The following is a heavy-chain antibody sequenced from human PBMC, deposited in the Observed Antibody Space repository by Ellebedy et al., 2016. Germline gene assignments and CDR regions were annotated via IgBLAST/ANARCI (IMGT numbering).Heavy chain of an antibody. CDR2: ISGSSSYI. CDR1: GFTFSSYS. V-gene: IGHV3-21*01. J-gene: IGHJ4*02. Sequence: GESLKISCAASGFTFSSYSMSWVRQAPGKGLEWVSSISGSSSYIYYADSVKGRFTISRDNAKNSLYLQMNSLRAEDTAVYYCARDPSYGAYYFDYWGQGTLVTVSS. CDR3: ARDPSYGAYYFDY. D-gene: IGHD4-17*01.